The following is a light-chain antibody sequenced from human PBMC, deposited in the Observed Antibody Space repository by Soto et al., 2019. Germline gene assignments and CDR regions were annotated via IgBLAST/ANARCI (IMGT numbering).Light chain of an antibody. CDR1: QPINTGH. V-gene: IGKV3-20*01. J-gene: IGKJ5*01. Sequence: EIVLTQSPGTLSVSPGERATLSCRASQPINTGHLAWYQQKPGQPPRLLIYGVVSRATGTPDRFTGSGSGTDFTLTINRLEPEDFAVYHCQQYDPSPTVGQGPRLEIK. CDR2: GVV. CDR3: QQYDPSPT.